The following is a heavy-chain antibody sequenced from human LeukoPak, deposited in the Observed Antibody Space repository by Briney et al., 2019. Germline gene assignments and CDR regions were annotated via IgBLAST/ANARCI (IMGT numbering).Heavy chain of an antibody. Sequence: ALRHSCAASRFTFDDYAMHWVRQGPGKGVEWVSGISWNIGGIVYADSVTSRFTISTDNANNSMYLQMNSLRAEATAFYYCEKVNTMIVVVAPFDYWGQGALVTVSS. J-gene: IGHJ4*02. D-gene: IGHD3-22*01. CDR2: ISWNIGGI. CDR1: RFTFDDYA. V-gene: IGHV3-9*01. CDR3: EKVNTMIVVVAPFDY.